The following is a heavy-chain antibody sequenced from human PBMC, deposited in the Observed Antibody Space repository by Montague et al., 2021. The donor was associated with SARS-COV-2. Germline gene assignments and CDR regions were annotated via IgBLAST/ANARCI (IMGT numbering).Heavy chain of an antibody. J-gene: IGHJ3*02. CDR3: ARAYYGVNDAFDI. CDR1: GGSVNSGSLY. Sequence: SETLSLTCTVSGGSVNSGSLYWSWIRQPPGKGLEWIGYPYYGGSINYNPSLKSRVTISVDTSKNDFSLKLSSVTAADTAVYFCARAYYGVNDAFDIWGHGIMVTVSS. V-gene: IGHV4-61*03. D-gene: IGHD2/OR15-2a*01. CDR2: PYYGGSI.